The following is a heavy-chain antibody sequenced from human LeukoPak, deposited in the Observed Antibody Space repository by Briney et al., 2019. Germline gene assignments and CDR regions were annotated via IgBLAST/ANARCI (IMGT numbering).Heavy chain of an antibody. CDR2: IIPIFGIA. CDR3: ARDRSNGTEMTTVTSFDY. D-gene: IGHD4-17*01. CDR1: GGTFSSYA. V-gene: IGHV1-69*04. Sequence: SVKVSCKASGGTFSSYAISWVRQAPGQGLEWMGRIIPIFGIANYAQKFQGRVTITADKSTSTAYMELSSLRSEDTAVYYCARDRSNGTEMTTVTSFDYWGQGTLVTVSS. J-gene: IGHJ4*02.